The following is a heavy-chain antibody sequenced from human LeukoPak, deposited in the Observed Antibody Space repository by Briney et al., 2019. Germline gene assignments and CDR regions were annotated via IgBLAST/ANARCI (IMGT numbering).Heavy chain of an antibody. J-gene: IGHJ6*04. Sequence: GGSLRLSCEASGFTFNNYWMSWFRQAPGQGLEWVSSISSSSSYIYYADSVKGRLTISRDNAKNSLYLQMNSLRAEDTAVYYCAELGITMIGGVWGKGTTVTISS. V-gene: IGHV3-21*01. D-gene: IGHD3-10*02. CDR3: AELGITMIGGV. CDR2: ISSSSSYI. CDR1: GFTFNNYW.